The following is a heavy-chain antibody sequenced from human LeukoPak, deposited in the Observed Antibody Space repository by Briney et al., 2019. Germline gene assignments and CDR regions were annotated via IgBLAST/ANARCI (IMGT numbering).Heavy chain of an antibody. V-gene: IGHV3-30*02. Sequence: GGSLRPSCPAPGPMSSTTGTHWVSPPPSKGLEWVAFIQYDGSEIYYADSLKGRFTISRDNSKNTLYLQMNSLRAEDTAVFYCARESGAAKIGQMLNYWGQGTLVTVSS. CDR2: IQYDGSEI. CDR3: ARESGAAKIGQMLNY. J-gene: IGHJ4*02. D-gene: IGHD3-10*02. CDR1: GPMSSTTG.